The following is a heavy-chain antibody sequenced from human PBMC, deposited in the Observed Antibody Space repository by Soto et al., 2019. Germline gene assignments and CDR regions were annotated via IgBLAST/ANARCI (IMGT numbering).Heavy chain of an antibody. CDR3: ATQTGLYYYGLDV. Sequence: QVQLEESGPGLVKPSETLSLTCTVSGGSINAFFWSWVRQPPGKGLESIGYIFYSGSTNYNPSLKSRVTISLDTSKTQFSLNLTSVTAADPAVYYCATQTGLYYYGLDVWGQGTMVAVSS. CDR1: GGSINAFF. V-gene: IGHV4-59*01. CDR2: IFYSGST. J-gene: IGHJ6*02.